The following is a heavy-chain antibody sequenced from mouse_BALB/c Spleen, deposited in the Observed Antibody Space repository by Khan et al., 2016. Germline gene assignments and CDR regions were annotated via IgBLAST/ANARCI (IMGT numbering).Heavy chain of an antibody. CDR1: GFTFSDYY. CDR2: ISDGGSYT. V-gene: IGHV5-4*02. D-gene: IGHD2-1*01. J-gene: IGHJ3*01. Sequence: EVELVESGGGLVKPGGSLKLSCAASGFTFSDYYMYWVRQTPEKRLEWVATISDGGSYTYYPDSVKGRFTISRDNAKNNLYLQMSSLKSEDTAMYYCARDGNYWFAYWGLGTLVTVSA. CDR3: ARDGNYWFAY.